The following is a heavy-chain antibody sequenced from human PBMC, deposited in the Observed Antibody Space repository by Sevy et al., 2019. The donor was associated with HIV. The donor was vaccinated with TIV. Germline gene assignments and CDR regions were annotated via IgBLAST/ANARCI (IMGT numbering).Heavy chain of an antibody. D-gene: IGHD2-2*01. CDR3: ACGGLGYCSSTSCRSRAAFDI. V-gene: IGHV1-69*13. Sequence: ASVKVSCKASGGTFSSYAISWVRQAPGQGLEWMGGIIPIFGTANYAQKFQGRVTITADESTSTAYMEPGSLRSEDTAVYYGACGGLGYCSSTSCRSRAAFDIWGQGTMVTVSS. CDR1: GGTFSSYA. CDR2: IIPIFGTA. J-gene: IGHJ3*02.